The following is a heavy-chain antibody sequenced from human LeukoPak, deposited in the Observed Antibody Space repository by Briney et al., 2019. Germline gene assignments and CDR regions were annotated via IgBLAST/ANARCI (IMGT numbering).Heavy chain of an antibody. J-gene: IGHJ1*01. Sequence: GGSLRLSCAASGFTFSSYWMTWVRQAPGKGLEWVANIKPDGSEKYYVDSVRGRFTISRDNAKNSLYLQMNSLRAEDTAVYYCAKGVVVTAIPPFQHWGQGTLVTVSS. CDR2: IKPDGSEK. CDR1: GFTFSSYW. D-gene: IGHD2-21*02. CDR3: AKGVVVTAIPPFQH. V-gene: IGHV3-7*03.